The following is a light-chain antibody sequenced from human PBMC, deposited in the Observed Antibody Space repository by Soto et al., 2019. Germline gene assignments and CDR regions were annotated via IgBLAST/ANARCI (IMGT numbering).Light chain of an antibody. V-gene: IGKV3-20*01. CDR1: ESVSSNF. Sequence: EVVLTQAPGTLSLSPGETATLSCRASESVSSNFLGWYQQRFGQAPRLVIHSASSRATVIPDRFSGSGSGTDFTLTISRLEPEDFAVYYCQQYDSPPWTFGQGTKVDI. CDR2: SAS. CDR3: QQYDSPPWT. J-gene: IGKJ1*01.